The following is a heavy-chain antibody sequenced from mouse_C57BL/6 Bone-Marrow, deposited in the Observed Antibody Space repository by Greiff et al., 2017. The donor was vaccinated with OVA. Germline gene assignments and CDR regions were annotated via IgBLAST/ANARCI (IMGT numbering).Heavy chain of an antibody. J-gene: IGHJ1*03. V-gene: IGHV1-9*01. CDR2: ILPGSGST. Sequence: LQESGAELMKPGASVKLSCKATGYTFTGYWIEWVKQRPGHGLEWIGEILPGSGSTNYNEKFKGKATFTADTSSNTAYMQLSSLTTEDSAIYYCAREGITTVVAYWYFDVWGTGTTVTVSS. CDR1: GYTFTGYW. CDR3: AREGITTVVAYWYFDV. D-gene: IGHD1-1*01.